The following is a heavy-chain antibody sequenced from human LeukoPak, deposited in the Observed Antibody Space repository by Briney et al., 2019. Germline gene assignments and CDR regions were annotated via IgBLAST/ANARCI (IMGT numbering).Heavy chain of an antibody. CDR1: GYSFTRYW. CDR3: ARQKGYSYGPDY. V-gene: IGHV5-51*01. CDR2: IYPGDSDT. J-gene: IGHJ4*02. Sequence: GQGLQISCNSSGYSFTRYWIGWVGHMTGKGMEWMGSIYPGDSDTRYSPSFQGQVTISADKSTSTAYLQCSSLKASDTAMYYCARQKGYSYGPDYWGQGTLVTVPS. D-gene: IGHD5-18*01.